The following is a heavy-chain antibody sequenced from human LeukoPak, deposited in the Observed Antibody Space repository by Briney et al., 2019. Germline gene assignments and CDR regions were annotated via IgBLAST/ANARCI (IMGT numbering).Heavy chain of an antibody. Sequence: GGSLRLSCAASGFTFSSYSMNWVRQAPGKGLEWVSSISSSSSYIYYADSVKGRFTISRDNAKNSLYLQMNSLRAEDTAVYYCARDRLGIVGATANWGQGTLVTVSS. CDR2: ISSSSSYI. CDR3: ARDRLGIVGATAN. D-gene: IGHD1-26*01. V-gene: IGHV3-21*01. J-gene: IGHJ4*02. CDR1: GFTFSSYS.